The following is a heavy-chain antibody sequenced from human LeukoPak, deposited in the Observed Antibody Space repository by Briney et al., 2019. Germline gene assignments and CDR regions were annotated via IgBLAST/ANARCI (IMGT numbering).Heavy chain of an antibody. J-gene: IGHJ4*02. D-gene: IGHD1-26*01. CDR2: TYYRSKLYS. V-gene: IGHV6-1*01. CDR1: GDSVSSNSAA. CDR3: ARVGSHYGEYYFDY. Sequence: SQTLSLTCAISGDSVSSNSAAWKWIRHSPSRGLEWLGRTYYRSKLYSDYAVSVKSRITINPDTSKNQFSLQLNSVTPEDTAVYYCARVGSHYGEYYFDYWGQGTLSPSPQ.